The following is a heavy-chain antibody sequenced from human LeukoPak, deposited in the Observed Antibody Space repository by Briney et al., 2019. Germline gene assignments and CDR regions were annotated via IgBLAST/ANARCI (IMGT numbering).Heavy chain of an antibody. CDR3: ARGTKQQLTFDY. CDR1: GYTFTGYY. Sequence: GASVNVSCKASGYTFTGYYMHWVRQAPGQGLEWMGWINPNSGGTNYAQKFQGRVTITADESTSTAYMELSSLRSEDTAVYYCARGTKQQLTFDYWGQGTLVTVSS. V-gene: IGHV1-2*02. J-gene: IGHJ4*02. D-gene: IGHD6-13*01. CDR2: INPNSGGT.